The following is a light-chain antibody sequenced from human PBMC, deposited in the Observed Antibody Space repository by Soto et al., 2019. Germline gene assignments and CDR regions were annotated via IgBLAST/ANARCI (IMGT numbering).Light chain of an antibody. V-gene: IGKV1-39*01. CDR2: VAS. CDR1: QSISSN. J-gene: IGKJ1*01. CDR3: LQTYSTWT. Sequence: DIRMTQSPSSLSASVGDRVTVTCRASQSISSNLSWYQQKPGKAPKLLIYVASSLQSGVPPRFSGSGSGTDFTLTISSLQPDDFAPYYCLQTYSTWTFGQGTKVEIK.